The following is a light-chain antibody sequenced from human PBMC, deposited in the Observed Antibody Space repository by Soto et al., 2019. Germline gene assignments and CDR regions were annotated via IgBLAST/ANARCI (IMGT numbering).Light chain of an antibody. CDR1: SIDIGDYNY. CDR2: EVS. Sequence: HSALTQPTSVSGSSGQSITIFCTGTSIDIGDYNYVSWYQLHPGKAPKLMIYEVSNRPSGISNRFSGSKSGNTASLTISGLQADDEADYYCSSYTSTSSYVFGTGTKVTVL. CDR3: SSYTSTSSYV. J-gene: IGLJ1*01. V-gene: IGLV2-14*01.